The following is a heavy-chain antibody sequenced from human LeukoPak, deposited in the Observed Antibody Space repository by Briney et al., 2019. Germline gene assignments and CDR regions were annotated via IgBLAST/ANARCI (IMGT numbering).Heavy chain of an antibody. D-gene: IGHD2-2*01. J-gene: IGHJ4*02. Sequence: ASVKVSCKASGYTFTDYYLHWVRQAPGQGLEWMGWINPNSGDTNYAQKFQGRVTMTRDTSISTAHMEMSRLRSDDTAVYYCARANFLYCSSTTCLFDYWGQGTLVTVSS. V-gene: IGHV1-2*02. CDR3: ARANFLYCSSTTCLFDY. CDR1: GYTFTDYY. CDR2: INPNSGDT.